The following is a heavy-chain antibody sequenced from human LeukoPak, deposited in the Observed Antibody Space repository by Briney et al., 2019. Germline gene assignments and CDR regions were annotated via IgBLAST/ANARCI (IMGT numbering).Heavy chain of an antibody. Sequence: PGGSLRLSCAASGFTFSSYGMHWVRQAPGKGLEWVAFIRYDGSNKYYADSVKGRFTISRDNAKNSLFLQINSLRAEDTAVYYCANGGTYSSGPWGQGTLVTISS. CDR2: IRYDGSNK. CDR3: ANGGTYSSGP. CDR1: GFTFSSYG. V-gene: IGHV3-30*02. J-gene: IGHJ5*02. D-gene: IGHD3-22*01.